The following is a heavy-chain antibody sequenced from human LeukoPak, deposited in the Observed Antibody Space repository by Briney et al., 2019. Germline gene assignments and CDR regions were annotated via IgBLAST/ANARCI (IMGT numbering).Heavy chain of an antibody. V-gene: IGHV1-18*04. D-gene: IGHD3-16*02. CDR3: ARDRDMITFGGVIADY. CDR2: ISAYNGNT. CDR1: GYTFTSYG. Sequence: ASVKVSCKASGYTFTSYGISWVRQAPGQGLEWMGWISAYNGNTNYAQKLQGRVTMTTDTSTSTAYMELRSLRSDDTAVYHCARDRDMITFGGVIADYWGQGTLVTVSS. J-gene: IGHJ4*02.